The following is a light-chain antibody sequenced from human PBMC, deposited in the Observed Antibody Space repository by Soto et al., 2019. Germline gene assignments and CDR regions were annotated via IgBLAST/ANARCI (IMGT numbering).Light chain of an antibody. J-gene: IGKJ3*01. CDR1: QSISSW. V-gene: IGKV1-5*01. CDR3: QQYGST. CDR2: DAS. Sequence: DIQMTQSPSTLSASVGDRVTITCRASQSISSWLAWYQQKPGKAPKLLIYDASSLESGVPSRFSGSGSGTEFTLTNSSLQPDDFATYYCQQYGSTFGPGTKVDIK.